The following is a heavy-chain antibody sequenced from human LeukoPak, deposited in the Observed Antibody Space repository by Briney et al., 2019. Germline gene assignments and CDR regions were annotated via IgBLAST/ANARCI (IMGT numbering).Heavy chain of an antibody. CDR2: IYYSGST. CDR1: GGSISSSSYY. CDR3: ARRVTIRIHNWFDP. J-gene: IGHJ5*02. Sequence: SETLSLTCTVSGGSISSSSYYWGWIRQPPGKGLEWIGSIYYSGSTYYNPSLKSRVTISVDTSKNQFSLKLSSVTAADTAVYYCARRVTIRIHNWFDPWGQGTLVTVSS. D-gene: IGHD5-12*01. V-gene: IGHV4-39*01.